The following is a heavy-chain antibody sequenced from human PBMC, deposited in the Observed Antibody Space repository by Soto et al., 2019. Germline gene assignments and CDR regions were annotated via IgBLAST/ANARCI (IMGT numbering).Heavy chain of an antibody. CDR1: GGSFSGYY. CDR3: ARGGVESIAVAGTAGVLEY. Sequence: QVQLQQWGAGLLKPSETLSLTCAVYGGSFSGYYWSWIRQPPGKGLEWLGEINHSGSTNYNPSLKSRVTISVDTSKNQCSLKLSSVTAADTAVYYCARGGVESIAVAGTAGVLEYWGQGTLVTVSS. CDR2: INHSGST. J-gene: IGHJ4*02. V-gene: IGHV4-34*01. D-gene: IGHD6-19*01.